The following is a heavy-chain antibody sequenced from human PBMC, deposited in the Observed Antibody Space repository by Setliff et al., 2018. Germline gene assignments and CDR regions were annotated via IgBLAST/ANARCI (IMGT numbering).Heavy chain of an antibody. J-gene: IGHJ4*02. V-gene: IGHV1-8*02. CDR3: ARAQSWSGGPYYFDN. CDR1: GYTFTGYY. Sequence: ASVKVSCKASGYTFTGYYMHWVRQAPGQGLELMGWMNPNSGNTGYAQKFQGRVTMTRNTSISTAYMDLSSLRFEDTAVYYCARAQSWSGGPYYFDNWGQGTLVTVSS. D-gene: IGHD3-3*01. CDR2: MNPNSGNT.